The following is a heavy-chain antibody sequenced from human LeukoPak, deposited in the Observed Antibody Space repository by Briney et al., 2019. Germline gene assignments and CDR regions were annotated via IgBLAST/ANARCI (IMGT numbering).Heavy chain of an antibody. CDR1: GGSLSGYY. D-gene: IGHD7-27*01. CDR2: MNHSGST. CDR3: ARGPHYALGIYFDY. Sequence: SETLSLTCAVYGGSLSGYYWTWIRQPPGKGLEWIGEMNHSGSTNYNPSLKSRVTISVDTSKNQFSLKLSSVTAADTAVYYCARGPHYALGIYFDYWGQGTLVTVSS. V-gene: IGHV4-34*01. J-gene: IGHJ4*02.